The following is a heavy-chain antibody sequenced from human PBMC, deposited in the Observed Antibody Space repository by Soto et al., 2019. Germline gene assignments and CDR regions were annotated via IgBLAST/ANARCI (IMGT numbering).Heavy chain of an antibody. J-gene: IGHJ4*02. CDR2: IFDSGTT. CDR1: GGSITSDYSC. V-gene: IGHV4-30-4*01. CDR3: ARGPSGDKVHY. D-gene: IGHD7-27*01. Sequence: SETLSLTCTFSGGSITSDYSCWSWIRQPPGEGLEWIGHIFDSGTTYTNPSLRSQVAISLDTSKNHFSLTLSSVTAADTAVYFCARGPSGDKVHYWGQGALVTVSS.